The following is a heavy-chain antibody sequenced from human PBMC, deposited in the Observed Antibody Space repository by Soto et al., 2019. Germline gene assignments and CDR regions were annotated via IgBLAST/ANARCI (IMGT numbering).Heavy chain of an antibody. CDR1: GGSISSGGYS. Sequence: TSETLSLTCAVSGGSISSGGYSWSWIRQPPGKGLEWIGYIYHSGTTYYNPSLKSRVTISVDRSKNQFSLKLSSVTAADTAVYYCARAHYGDYGYGMDVWGQGTTVTVSS. J-gene: IGHJ6*02. CDR3: ARAHYGDYGYGMDV. CDR2: IYHSGTT. D-gene: IGHD4-17*01. V-gene: IGHV4-30-2*01.